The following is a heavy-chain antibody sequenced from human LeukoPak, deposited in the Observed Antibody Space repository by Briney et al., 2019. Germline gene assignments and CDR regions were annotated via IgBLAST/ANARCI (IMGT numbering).Heavy chain of an antibody. Sequence: SETLSLTCAVYGGSFSGHYWSWIRQPPGKGLEWIGEINHSGSTNYNPSLKSGVTISVDTSKNQFSLKLSSVTAADTAVYYCASVGSYPSDYWGQGTLVTVSS. D-gene: IGHD1-26*01. CDR1: GGSFSGHY. J-gene: IGHJ4*02. CDR2: INHSGST. V-gene: IGHV4-34*01. CDR3: ASVGSYPSDY.